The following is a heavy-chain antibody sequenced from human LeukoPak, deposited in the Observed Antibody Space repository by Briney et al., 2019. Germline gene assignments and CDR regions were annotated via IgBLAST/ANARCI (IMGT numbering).Heavy chain of an antibody. D-gene: IGHD3-10*01. CDR2: IYGHAANT. CDR3: AKVLLWSGDSSPGV. J-gene: IGHJ4*02. V-gene: IGHV3-23*01. CDR1: GFPFSNYG. Sequence: GGTLRLSCAASGFPFSNYGMKWARQAPGKGLEWVSTIYGHAANTYYADSVKGRFTISRDNSKNTLYLQMDSLRVEDTAVYYCAKVLLWSGDSSPGVWGQGTLVTVSS.